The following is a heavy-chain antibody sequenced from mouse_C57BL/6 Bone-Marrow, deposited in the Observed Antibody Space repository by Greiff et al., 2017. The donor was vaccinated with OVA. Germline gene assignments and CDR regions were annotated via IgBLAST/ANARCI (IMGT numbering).Heavy chain of an antibody. Sequence: VKLQESGAELARPGASVKLSCKASGYTFTSYGISWVKQRTGQGLEWIGEIYPRSGNTYYNEKFKGKATLTADKSSSTAYMELRSLTSEDSAVYFCARSYDGYYPDYWGQGTTLTVSS. CDR2: IYPRSGNT. D-gene: IGHD2-3*01. J-gene: IGHJ2*01. CDR3: ARSYDGYYPDY. V-gene: IGHV1-81*01. CDR1: GYTFTSYG.